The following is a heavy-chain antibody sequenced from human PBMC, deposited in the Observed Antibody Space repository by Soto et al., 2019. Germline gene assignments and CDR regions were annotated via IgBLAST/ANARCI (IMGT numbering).Heavy chain of an antibody. V-gene: IGHV1-8*01. CDR1: GYTFTSYD. Sequence: GASVKVSCKASGYTFTSYDINWVRQATGQGLEWMGWMNPNSGNTGYAQKFQGRVTMTRNTSISTAYMELSSLRSEDTAVYYCARGDSSSSTYYYYYGMDVWGQGTTVTV. CDR3: ARGDSSSSTYYYYYGMDV. CDR2: MNPNSGNT. J-gene: IGHJ6*02. D-gene: IGHD6-6*01.